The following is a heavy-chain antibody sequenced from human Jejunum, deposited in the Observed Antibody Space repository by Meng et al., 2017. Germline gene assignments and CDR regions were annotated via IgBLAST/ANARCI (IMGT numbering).Heavy chain of an antibody. CDR1: GFTFGTYG. CDR3: ARAPGYCSGGSCFPCDY. J-gene: IGHJ4*02. CDR2: IKQDGSEK. D-gene: IGHD2-15*01. V-gene: IGHV3-7*01. Sequence: GGSLRSSFAASGFTFGTYGMTGVRQAPGKGLEWVANIKQDGSEKYYVDSVNGRFTISRDNTKNSLYLQMDNLRVEDTAVYYCARAPGYCSGGSCFPCDYWGQGTLVTVSS.